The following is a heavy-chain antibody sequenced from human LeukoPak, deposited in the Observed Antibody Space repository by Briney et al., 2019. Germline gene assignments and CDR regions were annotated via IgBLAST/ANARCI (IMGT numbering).Heavy chain of an antibody. CDR1: GYSFTSYW. D-gene: IGHD6-13*01. V-gene: IGHV5-51*01. CDR3: ARRIAGAGSDY. CDR2: IYPGDSDT. J-gene: IGHJ4*02. Sequence: GESLKISCKGSGYSFTSYWIGWVRQMPGKGLEWMGIIYPGDSDTRYSPSFEGQVTISADMSIRTAYLLWSSLKASDTAMYYCARRIAGAGSDYWGQGTLVTVSS.